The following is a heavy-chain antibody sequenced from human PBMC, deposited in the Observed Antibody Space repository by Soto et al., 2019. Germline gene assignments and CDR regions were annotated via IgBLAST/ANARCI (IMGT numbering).Heavy chain of an antibody. D-gene: IGHD2-8*02. CDR1: GASFSGYY. Sequence: QVQLQQCGAELLKPSETLSLTCAVYGASFSGYYWTWIRQPQGTGLECIGEINDSGSTNYNPSLKSIVTISVDTAEHQFSVQRASAAAANTAVYYCARYKITGLFEYWGQGTLVPGSS. J-gene: IGHJ4*02. V-gene: IGHV4-34*01. CDR2: INDSGST. CDR3: ARYKITGLFEY.